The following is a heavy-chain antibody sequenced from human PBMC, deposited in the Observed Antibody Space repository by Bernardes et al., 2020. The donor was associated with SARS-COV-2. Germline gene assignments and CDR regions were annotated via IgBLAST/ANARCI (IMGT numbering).Heavy chain of an antibody. J-gene: IGHJ4*02. CDR1: GVSISSGYW. Sequence: LSLTCAVSGVSISSGYWWTWVRHSPGKGLEWIGEIYRGGTTSYNPSLKGRVTLSTDESKNQFSLKVTSVTAADTALYYCLYSRGWWYLDKWGQGLLVTVSS. V-gene: IGHV4-4*02. D-gene: IGHD6-19*01. CDR3: LYSRGWWYLDK. CDR2: IYRGGTT.